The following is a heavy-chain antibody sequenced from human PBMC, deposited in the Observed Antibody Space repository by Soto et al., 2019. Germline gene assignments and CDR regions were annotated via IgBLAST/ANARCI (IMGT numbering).Heavy chain of an antibody. CDR1: GGSVSSGSYY. J-gene: IGHJ5*02. CDR3: ARWGYRSSWYWFDP. D-gene: IGHD6-13*01. V-gene: IGHV4-61*01. CDR2: IYYSGST. Sequence: QVQLQESGPGLVKPLETLSLTCTVSGGSVSSGSYYWSWIRQPPGKGLEWIGYIYYSGSTNYNPSLNSRVTISVDTSKNQFSLKLSSVTAADTAIYYCARWGYRSSWYWFDPWGQGTLVTVSS.